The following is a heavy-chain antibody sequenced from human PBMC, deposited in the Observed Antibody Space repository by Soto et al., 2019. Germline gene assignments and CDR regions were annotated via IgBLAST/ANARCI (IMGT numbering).Heavy chain of an antibody. CDR3: AKGAGDRLSLGMDV. Sequence: WGSLRLSCAASGFSIIDYGIGLVGHSPCKWLEWVALISYDGNNTYYADSVKGRFTISRDNSKDTLFLQMTGLRAEDTAVYYCAKGAGDRLSLGMDVWGQGTTVTVSS. J-gene: IGHJ6*02. CDR2: ISYDGNNT. D-gene: IGHD1-26*01. CDR1: GFSIIDYG. V-gene: IGHV3-30*18.